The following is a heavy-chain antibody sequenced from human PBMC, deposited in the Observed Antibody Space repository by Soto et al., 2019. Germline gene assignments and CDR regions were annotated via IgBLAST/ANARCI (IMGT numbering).Heavy chain of an antibody. V-gene: IGHV3-7*01. D-gene: IGHD1-26*01. CDR3: VRDRSGSYLVGFDY. CDR2: IKQDGSEK. CDR1: GFTFSSFW. J-gene: IGHJ4*02. Sequence: GESLKISCAASGFTFSSFWMTWVRQAPGKGLEGVANIKQDGSEKYYVDSVKGRFTISRDNARNSLFLEMKSLRSEDTAVYSCVRDRSGSYLVGFDYWGQGSMVTGSS.